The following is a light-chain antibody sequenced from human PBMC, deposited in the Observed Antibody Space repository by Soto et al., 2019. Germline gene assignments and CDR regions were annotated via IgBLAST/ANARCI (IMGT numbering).Light chain of an antibody. J-gene: IGKJ1*01. Sequence: STLSASVGDRVTITCRASEKINKWLAWYQQKPGKAPKLLISDASSLESGVPSRFSGSGSGTEFTLTISSLQPDDFATYYCQQCNSYPWTFGQGTKVDIK. CDR3: QQCNSYPWT. CDR1: EKINKW. CDR2: DAS. V-gene: IGKV1-5*01.